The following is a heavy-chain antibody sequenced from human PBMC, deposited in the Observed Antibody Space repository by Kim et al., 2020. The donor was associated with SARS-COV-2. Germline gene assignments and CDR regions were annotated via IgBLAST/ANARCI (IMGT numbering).Heavy chain of an antibody. CDR3: ARFQHGSGSYLDPFDI. V-gene: IGHV4-59*01. CDR2: MHYSGRA. CDR1: GGSLSPYY. Sequence: SETLSLTCTVSGGSLSPYYWSWIRQPPGKGLEWIGYMHYSGRANYSPSLKSRVAMSVDVSKNHFSLNLTSVTAADTAKYFCARFQHGSGSYLDPFDIWGQGTLVTVSS. D-gene: IGHD3-10*01. J-gene: IGHJ3*02.